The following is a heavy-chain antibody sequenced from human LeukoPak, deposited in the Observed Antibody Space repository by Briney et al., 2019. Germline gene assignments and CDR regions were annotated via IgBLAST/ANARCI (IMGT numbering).Heavy chain of an antibody. CDR2: ISNSGSTI. CDR3: ARGMVNFDY. V-gene: IGHV3-11*01. J-gene: IGHJ4*02. Sequence: TAGGSLRLSCAASGFIFSDYYMSWIRQAPGKGLEWVSYISNSGSTIYYADSVKGRFTISRDNAKNSLYLQMNSLRPQDTAVYYCARGMVNFDYWGQGTLVTVSS. CDR1: GFIFSDYY. D-gene: IGHD2-8*01.